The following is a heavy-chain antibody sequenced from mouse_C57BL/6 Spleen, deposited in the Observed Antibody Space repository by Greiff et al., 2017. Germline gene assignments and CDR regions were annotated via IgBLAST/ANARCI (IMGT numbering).Heavy chain of an antibody. V-gene: IGHV1-80*01. CDR1: GYAFSSYW. Sequence: VQLQQSGAELVKPGASVKISCKASGYAFSSYWMNWVKQRPGKGLEWIGQIYPGDGDTNYNGKFKGKATLTADKSSSTAYMQLSSLTSEDSAVYFCARGDTMRYYDAMDYWGQGTSVTVSS. J-gene: IGHJ4*01. CDR3: ARGDTMRYYDAMDY. CDR2: IYPGDGDT. D-gene: IGHD3-3*01.